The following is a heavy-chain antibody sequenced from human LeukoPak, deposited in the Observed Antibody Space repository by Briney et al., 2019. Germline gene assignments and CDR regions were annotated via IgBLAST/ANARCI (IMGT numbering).Heavy chain of an antibody. D-gene: IGHD4-17*01. CDR2: INLNSGGT. Sequence: ASVTVSCKASGFTFTGYYMHWVRQAPGQGLEWMGWINLNSGGTNYAQKFQGRVTMTRDTSIRTAYMGLSRLRFDDTAVFYCARDRVTTNTPYVDSWGQGTLVTVSS. CDR1: GFTFTGYY. J-gene: IGHJ4*02. V-gene: IGHV1-2*02. CDR3: ARDRVTTNTPYVDS.